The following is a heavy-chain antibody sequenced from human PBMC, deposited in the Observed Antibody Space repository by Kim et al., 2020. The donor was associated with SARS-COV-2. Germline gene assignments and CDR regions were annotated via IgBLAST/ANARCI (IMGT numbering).Heavy chain of an antibody. CDR3: AREYSGYDALDY. Sequence: EYAVSGKSRITTNPDTSKNQFSLQLNSVTPEDAAVYYCAREYSGYDALDYWGQGTLVTVSS. V-gene: IGHV6-1*01. D-gene: IGHD5-12*01. J-gene: IGHJ4*02.